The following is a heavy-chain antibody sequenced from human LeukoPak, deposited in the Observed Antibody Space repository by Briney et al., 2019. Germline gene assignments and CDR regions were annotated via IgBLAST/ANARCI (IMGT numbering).Heavy chain of an antibody. Sequence: KPGGSLRLSCAAFGFTFSDYYMSWIRQAPGKGLEWVSYISSSGSTIYYADSVKGRFTISRDNAKNSLYLQMNSLRAEDTAVYYCARNCGGDCSYAFDIWGQGTMVTVSS. V-gene: IGHV3-11*04. CDR2: ISSSGSTI. D-gene: IGHD2-21*02. J-gene: IGHJ3*02. CDR1: GFTFSDYY. CDR3: ARNCGGDCSYAFDI.